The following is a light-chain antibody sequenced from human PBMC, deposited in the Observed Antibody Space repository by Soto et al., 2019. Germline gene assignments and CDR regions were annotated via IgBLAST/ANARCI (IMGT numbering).Light chain of an antibody. CDR3: QQYGSSSLMYT. V-gene: IGKV3-20*01. CDR1: QSVSSSY. CDR2: GAS. J-gene: IGKJ2*01. Sequence: EIVLTQSPGPLSLSPGERATLSCRASQSVSSSYLAWYQQKPGRAPRLLIYGASTRATGIPDRFSGSGSGTDFTLTISRLEPEDFAVYYCQQYGSSSLMYTFGQGTKVDIK.